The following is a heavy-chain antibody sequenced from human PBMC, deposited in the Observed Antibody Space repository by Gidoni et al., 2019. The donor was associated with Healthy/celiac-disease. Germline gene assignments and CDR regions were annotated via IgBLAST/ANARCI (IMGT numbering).Heavy chain of an antibody. CDR1: GFTFSSYG. Sequence: QVQLVASGGGVVQPGRSLRLSCAASGFTFSSYGMHWVRQAPGKGLEWGAVISYDGSNKYYADSVKGRFTISRDNSKNTLYLQMNSLRAEDTAVYYCAKGGIQLWLREGVFDYWGQGTLVTVSS. D-gene: IGHD5-18*01. CDR2: ISYDGSNK. CDR3: AKGGIQLWLREGVFDY. J-gene: IGHJ4*02. V-gene: IGHV3-30*18.